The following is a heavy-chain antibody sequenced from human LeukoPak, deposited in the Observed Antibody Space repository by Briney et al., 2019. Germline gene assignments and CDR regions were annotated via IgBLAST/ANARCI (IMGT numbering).Heavy chain of an antibody. CDR2: IIPILGIA. D-gene: IGHD1-1*01. CDR3: ARAGYPRDAFDI. CDR1: GGTFSSYA. J-gene: IGHJ3*02. Sequence: GASVKVSCKASGGTFSSYAISWVRQAPGQGLEWMGRIIPILGIANYAQKFQGRVTVTADKSTSTAYMELSSLRSEDTAVYYCARAGYPRDAFDIWGQGTMVTVSS. V-gene: IGHV1-69*04.